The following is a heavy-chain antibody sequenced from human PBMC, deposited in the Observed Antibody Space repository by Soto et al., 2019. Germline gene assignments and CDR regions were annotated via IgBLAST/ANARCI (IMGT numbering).Heavy chain of an antibody. CDR3: ATYSHLGANSAAFDN. CDR2: IYTSGNT. Sequence: SETLSLTCTVSGGSISNYYWSWIRQPAGKGLEWIGRIYTSGNTNYNPSLKGRVTMSVDTSMAQFSLRLTSVTAADSAVYFCATYSHLGANSAAFDNWGQGTLVTVSS. CDR1: GGSISNYY. D-gene: IGHD2-15*01. J-gene: IGHJ4*02. V-gene: IGHV4-4*07.